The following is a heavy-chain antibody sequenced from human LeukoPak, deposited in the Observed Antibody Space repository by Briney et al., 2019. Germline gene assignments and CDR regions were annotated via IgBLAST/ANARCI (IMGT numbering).Heavy chain of an antibody. V-gene: IGHV3-23*01. Sequence: GGSLRLSCAASGFTFSSFAMSWIRQAPGKGLEWVSSVSRSGVGTYYADSVRGRFTISRDNFKNTVFLQMNSLRAEDSAVYYCAKDYEVGSIDYWGQGTLVTVSS. J-gene: IGHJ4*02. CDR1: GFTFSSFA. D-gene: IGHD3-16*01. CDR3: AKDYEVGSIDY. CDR2: VSRSGVGT.